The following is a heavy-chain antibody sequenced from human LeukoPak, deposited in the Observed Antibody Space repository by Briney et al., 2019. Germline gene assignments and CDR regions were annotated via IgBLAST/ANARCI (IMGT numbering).Heavy chain of an antibody. Sequence: ASVKVSCKASGYTVTGYYMHWVRQAPGQGPEWMGWINPNSGGTNYDQKFQGRVTMTLATSIGTAYMELSRLKSDDTAVYYCASARGYSDFDSYFDYWGQGTLVTVSS. V-gene: IGHV1-2*02. J-gene: IGHJ4*02. CDR1: GYTVTGYY. CDR2: INPNSGGT. CDR3: ASARGYSDFDSYFDY. D-gene: IGHD5-12*01.